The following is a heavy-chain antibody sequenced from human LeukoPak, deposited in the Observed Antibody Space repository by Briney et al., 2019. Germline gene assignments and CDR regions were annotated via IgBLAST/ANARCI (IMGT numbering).Heavy chain of an antibody. CDR1: GFTFTTYS. Sequence: GGSLRLSGAASGFTFTTYSMNWVRQAPGKGLDWVSSISSSSGYIYYADSMKGRFTISRDNAKNSLYLQMNSLRAEDTAVYYCARDDASLGTSFDYWGQGTLVTVSS. J-gene: IGHJ4*02. CDR3: ARDDASLGTSFDY. D-gene: IGHD7-27*01. V-gene: IGHV3-21*01. CDR2: ISSSSGYI.